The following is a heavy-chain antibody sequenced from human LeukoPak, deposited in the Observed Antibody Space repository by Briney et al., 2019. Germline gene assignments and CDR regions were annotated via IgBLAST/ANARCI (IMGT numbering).Heavy chain of an antibody. CDR2: ISAYNGNT. V-gene: IGHV1-18*01. CDR3: ARGPYYYYYMDV. CDR1: GYTFTSYA. Sequence: WASVKVSCKASGYTFTSYAMNWVRQAPGQGLEWMGWISAYNGNTNYAQKLQGRVTMTTDTSTSTAYMELRSLRSDDTAVYYCARGPYYYYYMDVWGKGTTVTVSS. J-gene: IGHJ6*03.